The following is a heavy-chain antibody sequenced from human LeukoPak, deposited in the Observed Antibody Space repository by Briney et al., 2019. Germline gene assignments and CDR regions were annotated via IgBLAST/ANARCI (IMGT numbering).Heavy chain of an antibody. CDR3: ATGRGTPLGF. D-gene: IGHD1-26*01. V-gene: IGHV3-74*01. J-gene: IGHJ4*02. Sequence: GGSLRLSCAASGFTFSSYWMHWVRQAPGKGLVWVSRINTDGSTTNYADSVEGRFTVSRDNAKNTLYLQMNTLRAEDTAVYYCATGRGTPLGFWGQGALVTVSS. CDR1: GFTFSSYW. CDR2: INTDGSTT.